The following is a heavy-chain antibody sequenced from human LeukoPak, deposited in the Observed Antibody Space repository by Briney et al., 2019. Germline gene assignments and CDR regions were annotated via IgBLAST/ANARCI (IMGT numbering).Heavy chain of an antibody. Sequence: PGGSLRLSCAASGFTFSSYWMSWVRQAPGKGLEWVAFISNDGNNKYSADAVKGRFTISRDNSKNTLFLEMSNLRPEDTAVYYCARPGHGNYGPVGYWGQGTLVTVSS. V-gene: IGHV3-30*03. J-gene: IGHJ4*02. D-gene: IGHD3-22*01. CDR2: ISNDGNNK. CDR1: GFTFSSYW. CDR3: ARPGHGNYGPVGY.